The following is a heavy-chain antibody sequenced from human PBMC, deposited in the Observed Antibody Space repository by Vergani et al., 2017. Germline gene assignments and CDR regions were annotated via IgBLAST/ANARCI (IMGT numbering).Heavy chain of an antibody. CDR1: GGSFSGYY. J-gene: IGHJ4*02. D-gene: IGHD1-26*01. CDR2: INHSGST. V-gene: IGHV4-34*01. Sequence: QVQLQQGGAGLLKPSETLSLTCAVYGGSFSGYYWSWIRQPPGKGLEWIGEINHSGSTNYNPSLKSRVTISVDTSKNQFSLKLSSVTAADTAVYYCARGRGRVGARDWGQGTLVTVSS. CDR3: ARGRGRVGARD.